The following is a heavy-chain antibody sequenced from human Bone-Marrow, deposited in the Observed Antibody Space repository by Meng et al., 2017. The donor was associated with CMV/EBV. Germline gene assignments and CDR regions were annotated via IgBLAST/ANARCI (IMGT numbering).Heavy chain of an antibody. CDR3: ARDGSGSSLAADAFDI. Sequence: SETLSLTCTASGGSVSSGSYYWSWIRQPPGKGLEWIGYIYYSGSTNYNPSLKSRVTISVDTSKNQFSLKLSSVTAADTAVYYCARDGSGSSLAADAFDIWGQGTMVTVPS. CDR2: IYYSGST. CDR1: GGSVSSGSYY. D-gene: IGHD1-26*01. V-gene: IGHV4-61*01. J-gene: IGHJ3*02.